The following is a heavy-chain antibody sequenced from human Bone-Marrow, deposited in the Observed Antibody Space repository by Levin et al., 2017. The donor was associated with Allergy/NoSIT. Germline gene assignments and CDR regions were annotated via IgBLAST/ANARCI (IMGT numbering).Heavy chain of an antibody. CDR2: IDSDGSNT. CDR1: GFTFSNYW. D-gene: IGHD2-2*01. CDR3: ASCDPPPCISIT. V-gene: IGHV3-74*01. Sequence: GGSLRLSCAASGFTFSNYWMHWVRQAPGKGLVWVSRIDSDGSNTRYADSVKGRFTISRDNAKNTLYLQMNSLRAEDTAVYYCASCDPPPCISITWGQGTLVTVSS. J-gene: IGHJ5*02.